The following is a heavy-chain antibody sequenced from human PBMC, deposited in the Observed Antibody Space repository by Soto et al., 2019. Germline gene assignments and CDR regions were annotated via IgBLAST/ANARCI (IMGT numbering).Heavy chain of an antibody. CDR3: ARPPLSGFGQYAMDV. D-gene: IGHD3-10*01. J-gene: IGHJ6*02. CDR2: IDPYGSYT. Sequence: PGESLKISCKGSGYSFTNYWISWVRQMPGKGLEWMGRIDPYGSYTNYSPSFQGHVTISVDKSISTAYLQWSSLKASDTAMYYCARPPLSGFGQYAMDVWGQGTTVTVSS. CDR1: GYSFTNYW. V-gene: IGHV5-10-1*01.